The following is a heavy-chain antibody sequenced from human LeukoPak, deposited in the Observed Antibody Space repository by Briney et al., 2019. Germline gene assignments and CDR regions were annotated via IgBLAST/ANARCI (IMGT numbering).Heavy chain of an antibody. J-gene: IGHJ6*03. D-gene: IGHD3-10*01. V-gene: IGHV4-34*01. CDR2: INHSGST. Sequence: TPSETLSLTCAVYGGSFSGYYWSWIRQPPGKGLEWIGEINHSGSTNYNPSLKSRVTISVDTSKNQLSLKLSSVTAADTAVYYCARRLGFGEIPYYYYYYMDVWGKGTTVTISS. CDR1: GGSFSGYY. CDR3: ARRLGFGEIPYYYYYYMDV.